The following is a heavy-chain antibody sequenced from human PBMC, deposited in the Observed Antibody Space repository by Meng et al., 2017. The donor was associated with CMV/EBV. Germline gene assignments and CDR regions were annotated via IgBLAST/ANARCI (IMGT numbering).Heavy chain of an antibody. J-gene: IGHJ6*02. CDR2: IYSGGST. D-gene: IGHD6-6*01. Sequence: GGSLRPSCAASGFTVSSNYMSWVRQAPGKGLEWVSVIYSGGSTYYADSVKGRFTISRDNSKNTLYLQMNSLRAEDTAVYYCARESGRSSSPSGGGYYYYGMDVWGQGTTVTVSS. V-gene: IGHV3-66*02. CDR1: GFTVSSNY. CDR3: ARESGRSSSPSGGGYYYYGMDV.